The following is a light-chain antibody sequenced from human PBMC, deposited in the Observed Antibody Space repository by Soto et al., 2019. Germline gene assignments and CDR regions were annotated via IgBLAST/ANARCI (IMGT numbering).Light chain of an antibody. Sequence: EIVLTQSPCTLSLSPGERVTLSCRASQSVSSSYLAWYQQKPGQAPRLLIYGASSRATVVPDRFSGSGSGTDFTLTISRLKPEDFAVYYCHQYGSSPYTFGQGTTLEI. V-gene: IGKV3-20*01. J-gene: IGKJ2*01. CDR3: HQYGSSPYT. CDR2: GAS. CDR1: QSVSSSY.